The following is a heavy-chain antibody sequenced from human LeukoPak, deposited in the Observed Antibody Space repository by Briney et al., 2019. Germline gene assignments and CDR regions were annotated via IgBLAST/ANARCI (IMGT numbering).Heavy chain of an antibody. CDR1: GFTFSSYE. CDR2: ISSRGSTI. D-gene: IGHD2/OR15-2a*01. Sequence: PGGSLRLSCAASGFTFSSYEMNWVRQAPGKGGEGVSYISSRGSTIYYADSVKGRFTISRDNAQNSLYLQMSSLRAEDTAVYYCARVYAVTPIWGQGTLFTVSS. CDR3: ARVYAVTPI. V-gene: IGHV3-48*03. J-gene: IGHJ1*01.